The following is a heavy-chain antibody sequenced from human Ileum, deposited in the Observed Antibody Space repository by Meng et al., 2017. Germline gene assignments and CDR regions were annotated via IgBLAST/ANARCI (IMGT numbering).Heavy chain of an antibody. V-gene: IGHV4-34*01. CDR3: ASARYDN. CDR1: GGSFSANY. Sequence: QVQLQQWGAGLLKPSETLSLTCVVYGGSFSANYWTWIRQLPGKGLEWIGEINHNGNTNYKPSPKSRVTISVDTSKKQFSLRLTSVTAADTAVYYCASARYDNWGQGTLVTVSS. CDR2: INHNGNT. J-gene: IGHJ4*02.